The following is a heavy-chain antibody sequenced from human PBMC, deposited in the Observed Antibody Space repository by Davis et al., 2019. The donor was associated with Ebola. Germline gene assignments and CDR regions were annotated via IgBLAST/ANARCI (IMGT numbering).Heavy chain of an antibody. V-gene: IGHV3-30-3*01. Sequence: GESLKISCAASGFTFSSYAMHWVRQAPGKGLEWVAVISYDGSNKYYADSVKGRFTISRDNSKNTLYLQMNSLRAEDTAVYYCARGSGARGARTRGRLDYWGQGTLVTVSS. CDR3: ARGSGARGARTRGRLDY. CDR1: GFTFSSYA. D-gene: IGHD1-26*01. CDR2: ISYDGSNK. J-gene: IGHJ4*02.